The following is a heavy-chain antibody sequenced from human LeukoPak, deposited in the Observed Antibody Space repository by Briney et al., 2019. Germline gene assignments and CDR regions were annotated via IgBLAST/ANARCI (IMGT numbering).Heavy chain of an antibody. D-gene: IGHD3-3*01. Sequence: ASVKVSCKASGYTFTSYDINWVRQATGQGLEWMGWMNPNSGNTGYAQKFQGRVTITMNTSISTAYMELRSLRSDDTAVYYCARDNSRYDFWSGYFFDYWGQGTLVTVSS. J-gene: IGHJ4*02. CDR2: MNPNSGNT. CDR1: GYTFTSYD. CDR3: ARDNSRYDFWSGYFFDY. V-gene: IGHV1-8*03.